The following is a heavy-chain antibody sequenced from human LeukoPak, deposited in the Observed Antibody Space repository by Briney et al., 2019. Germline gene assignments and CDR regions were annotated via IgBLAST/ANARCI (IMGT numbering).Heavy chain of an antibody. CDR3: ARVATMIECYYYMDV. CDR2: INRSGST. CDR1: GGSFSAYY. V-gene: IGHV4-34*01. Sequence: PSETLSLTCAVYGGSFSAYYWSWISQPPGKGMEWIGEINRSGSTNYNPSLKSRVTISVDRSKNQFSLKLSSVTAADTAVYYCARVATMIECYYYMDVWGKGTTVTVSS. D-gene: IGHD3-22*01. J-gene: IGHJ6*03.